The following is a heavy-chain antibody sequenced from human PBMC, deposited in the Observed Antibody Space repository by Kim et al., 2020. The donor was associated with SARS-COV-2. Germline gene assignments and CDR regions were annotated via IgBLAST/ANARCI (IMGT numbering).Heavy chain of an antibody. CDR3: AKVSRHYFDGSGYFYYF. CDR1: GFTFSNYA. D-gene: IGHD3-22*01. J-gene: IGHJ4*01. CDR2: ISGSGGST. Sequence: GGSLRLSCAVSGFTFSNYAWSWVRQAPGKGLEWVSAISGSGGSTYYADSVKGRFTISRDTSKNTLSLQMSSLRAEDTAVYDCAKVSRHYFDGSGYFYYF. V-gene: IGHV3-23*01.